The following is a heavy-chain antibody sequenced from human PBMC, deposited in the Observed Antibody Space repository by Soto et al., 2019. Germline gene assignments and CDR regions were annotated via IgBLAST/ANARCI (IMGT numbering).Heavy chain of an antibody. CDR1: GFSFRDYY. J-gene: IGHJ3*02. V-gene: IGHV3-11*04. CDR2: ISSSSSTI. CDR3: AREAMIVVVTYVFDI. Sequence: PGGSLRLSCAASGFSFRDYYMNWIRQAPGKGLEWISDISSSSSTIYYADSVKGRFTISRDNAKNSLYLRMNSLRDEDTAVYYCAREAMIVVVTYVFDIQGQGPMVTVSS. D-gene: IGHD3-22*01.